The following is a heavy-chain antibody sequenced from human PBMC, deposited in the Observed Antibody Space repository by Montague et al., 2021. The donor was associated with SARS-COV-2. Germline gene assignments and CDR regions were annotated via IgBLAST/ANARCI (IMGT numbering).Heavy chain of an antibody. D-gene: IGHD3-16*01. CDR1: GFTFSSYA. CDR2: ISYDGSNK. CDR3: VRAQGGNYYYGMDV. V-gene: IGHV3-30-3*01. J-gene: IGHJ6*02. Sequence: SLRLSCAASGFTFSSYAMHWVRQAPGKGLEWVAVISYDGSNKYYADSVKGRFTISKDNSKNTLYLQMNSLRVEDTAVYYCVRAQGGNYYYGMDVWGQGTTVTVSS.